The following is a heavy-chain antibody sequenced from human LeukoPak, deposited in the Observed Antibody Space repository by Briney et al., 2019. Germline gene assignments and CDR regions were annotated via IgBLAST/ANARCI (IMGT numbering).Heavy chain of an antibody. D-gene: IGHD3-10*01. Sequence: GGSLRLSCAASGSTFSSYWMSWVRQAPGKGLEWVANIKQDGSEKYYVDSVKGRFTISRDNAKNSLYLQMNSLRAEDTAVYYCAREVDYDSGSFDYWGQGTLLTVSS. CDR1: GSTFSSYW. CDR2: IKQDGSEK. V-gene: IGHV3-7*05. J-gene: IGHJ4*02. CDR3: AREVDYDSGSFDY.